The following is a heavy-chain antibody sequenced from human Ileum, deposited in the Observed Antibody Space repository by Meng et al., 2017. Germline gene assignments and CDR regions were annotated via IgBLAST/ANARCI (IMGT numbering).Heavy chain of an antibody. J-gene: IGHJ4*02. CDR1: GGSISSYY. D-gene: IGHD6-13*01. CDR2: IHYTGST. Sequence: GSLRLSCSISGGSISSYYWSWIRQPPGKGLEWIGFIHYTGSTNYDPSLKSRVTMSVDTSKNQFSLKLSSVTAADTAVYYCARGGASSRPFVQWGQGTRVTGSS. V-gene: IGHV4-59*01. CDR3: ARGGASSRPFVQ.